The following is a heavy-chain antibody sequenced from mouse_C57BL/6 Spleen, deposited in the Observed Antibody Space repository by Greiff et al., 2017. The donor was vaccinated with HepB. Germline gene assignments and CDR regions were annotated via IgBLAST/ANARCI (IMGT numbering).Heavy chain of an antibody. D-gene: IGHD2-3*01. Sequence: QVQLQQSGAELVRPGSSVKLSCKASGYTFTSYWMDWVKQRPGQGLEWIGNIYPSDSETHYNQKFKDKATLTVDKSSSTAYMQLSSLTSEDSAVYYCARDGYYGGAMDYWGQGTSVTVSS. CDR3: ARDGYYGGAMDY. V-gene: IGHV1-61*01. CDR1: GYTFTSYW. CDR2: IYPSDSET. J-gene: IGHJ4*01.